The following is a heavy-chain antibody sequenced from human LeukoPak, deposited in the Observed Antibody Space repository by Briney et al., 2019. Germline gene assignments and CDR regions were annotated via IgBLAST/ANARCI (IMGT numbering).Heavy chain of an antibody. Sequence: GGSLRLSCAASGFTFSSYGMHWVRQAPGKGLEWVAVISYDGSNKYYADSVKGRLTISRDNSKNTLYLQMNSLRAEDTAVYYCAKDYEMATDYWGQGTLVTVSS. J-gene: IGHJ4*02. D-gene: IGHD5-24*01. V-gene: IGHV3-30*18. CDR3: AKDYEMATDY. CDR2: ISYDGSNK. CDR1: GFTFSSYG.